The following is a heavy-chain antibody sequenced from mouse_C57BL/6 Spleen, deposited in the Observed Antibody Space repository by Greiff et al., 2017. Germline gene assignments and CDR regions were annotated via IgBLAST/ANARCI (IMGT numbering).Heavy chain of an antibody. Sequence: VQLQESGPELVKPGASVKISCKASGYAFSSSWMNWVKQRPGKGLEWIGRIYPGDGDTNYTGKFKGKATLTADKSSSTAYMQLSSLTSGDSAVYFCANPTAQANAMDYWGQGTSVTGSS. V-gene: IGHV1-82*01. D-gene: IGHD3-2*02. CDR3: ANPTAQANAMDY. CDR1: GYAFSSSW. CDR2: IYPGDGDT. J-gene: IGHJ4*01.